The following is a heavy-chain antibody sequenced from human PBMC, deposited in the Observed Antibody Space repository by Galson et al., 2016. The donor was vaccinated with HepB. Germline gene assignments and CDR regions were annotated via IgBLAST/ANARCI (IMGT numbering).Heavy chain of an antibody. J-gene: IGHJ4*02. V-gene: IGHV3-23*01. CDR2: VNGGGYNT. D-gene: IGHD1-20*01. CDR3: ARNSPDNWNYFDH. Sequence: SLRLSCAAPGFTFTDYALSWVRQAPGGGLEWVSAVNGGGYNTYYADSVRGRFTVSRDISENTVFLEMNSLRGDDTAIYYCARNSPDNWNYFDHWGQGTLVTVSS. CDR1: GFTFTDYA.